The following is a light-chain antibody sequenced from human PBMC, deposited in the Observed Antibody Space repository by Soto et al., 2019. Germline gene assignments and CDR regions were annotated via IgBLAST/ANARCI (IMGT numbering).Light chain of an antibody. V-gene: IGKV4-1*01. CDR1: QSVLFTSNNKNY. CDR2: GIS. J-gene: IGKJ4*01. CDR3: QKYNTAPLT. Sequence: DIVMTQSPDSLAVSLGERATINCESSQSVLFTSNNKNYLAWYQQKPGKVPKLLISGISTLQSGVPSRFSGSGYGTEFTLTISNLQPEDVATYYCQKYNTAPLTFGGGTKVDIK.